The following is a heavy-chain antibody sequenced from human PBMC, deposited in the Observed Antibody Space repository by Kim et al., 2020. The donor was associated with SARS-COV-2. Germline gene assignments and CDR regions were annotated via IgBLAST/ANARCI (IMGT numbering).Heavy chain of an antibody. CDR2: IYYSGST. D-gene: IGHD1-1*01. CDR1: GGSISTYY. Sequence: SETLSLTCTVSGGSISTYYWSWIRQPPGKGLEWIGYIYYSGSTKYNPSLKSRVTISVDTSKNQFSLKVRSVTAADAAVYYCAGEIGMEGHNWNYPWGQGT. J-gene: IGHJ5*02. V-gene: IGHV4-59*13. CDR3: AGEIGMEGHNWNYP.